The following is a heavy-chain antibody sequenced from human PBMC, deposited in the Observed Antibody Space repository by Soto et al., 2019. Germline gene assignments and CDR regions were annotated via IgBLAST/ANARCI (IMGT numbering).Heavy chain of an antibody. J-gene: IGHJ5*02. CDR1: GYSISSGYY. CDR2: IYHSGST. Sequence: SETLSLTCAVSGYSISSGYYWGWIRQPPGKGLEWIGSIYHSGSTYYNPSLKSRVTISVDTSKNQFSLKLSSVTAADTAVYYCARGVETPEAWFDPWGQGTLVTVSS. V-gene: IGHV4-38-2*01. CDR3: ARGVETPEAWFDP.